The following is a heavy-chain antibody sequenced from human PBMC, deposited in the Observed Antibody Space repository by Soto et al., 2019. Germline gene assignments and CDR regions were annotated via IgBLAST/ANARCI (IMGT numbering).Heavy chain of an antibody. V-gene: IGHV1-46*01. Sequence: GASVKVSCKASGGTFSSYAISWVRQAPGQGLEWMGIINPSGGSTSYAQKFQGRVTMTRDTSTSTVYMELSSLRSEDTAVYYCARAETAMGLYYYYGMYVWGQGTTVTVSS. CDR3: ARAETAMGLYYYYGMYV. CDR1: GGTFSSYA. D-gene: IGHD5-18*01. CDR2: INPSGGST. J-gene: IGHJ6*02.